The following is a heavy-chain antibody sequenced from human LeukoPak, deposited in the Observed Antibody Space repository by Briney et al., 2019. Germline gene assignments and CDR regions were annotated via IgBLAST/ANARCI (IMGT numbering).Heavy chain of an antibody. CDR3: ARDRVRGSSNPYFDY. Sequence: TSETLSLTCAVYGGSFSGYYWSWIRQPPGKGLEWIGEINHSGSTNYNPSLKSRVTISVDTSKNQFSLKLSSVTAADTAVYYCARDRVRGSSNPYFDYWGQGTLITVSS. D-gene: IGHD1-26*01. V-gene: IGHV4-34*01. CDR1: GGSFSGYY. CDR2: INHSGST. J-gene: IGHJ4*02.